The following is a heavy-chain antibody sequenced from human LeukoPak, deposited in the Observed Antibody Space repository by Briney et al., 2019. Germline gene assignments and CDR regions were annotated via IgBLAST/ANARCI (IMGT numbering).Heavy chain of an antibody. CDR3: TTGDSSGYYFDY. J-gene: IGHJ4*02. CDR2: IQSKTDRGTT. Sequence: GGSLGLSCAASGFTFSNAWMSCDRPAQGKGREWVGRIQSKTDRGTTDYAAPVKGRFTISRDDSKNKLYLQMNSLKTEHTAVYYCTTGDSSGYYFDYWGQGTLVTVSS. V-gene: IGHV3-15*01. CDR1: GFTFSNAW. D-gene: IGHD3-22*01.